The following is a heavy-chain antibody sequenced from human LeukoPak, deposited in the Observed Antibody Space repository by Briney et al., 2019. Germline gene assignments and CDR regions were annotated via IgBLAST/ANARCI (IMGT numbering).Heavy chain of an antibody. J-gene: IGHJ4*02. Sequence: GGSLRLSCVGSGFTFSDYAMNWVRQAPGKGLEWVAVISYDGSDKYYADSVKGRFTISRDNSKNTVFLQMNSLSTEDTAVYYCAKDISGGDCPDYWGQGTLVTVSS. CDR3: AKDISGGDCPDY. V-gene: IGHV3-30*18. CDR1: GFTFSDYA. D-gene: IGHD2-21*02. CDR2: ISYDGSDK.